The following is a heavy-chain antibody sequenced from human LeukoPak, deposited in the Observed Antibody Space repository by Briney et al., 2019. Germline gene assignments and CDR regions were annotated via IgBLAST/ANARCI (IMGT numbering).Heavy chain of an antibody. CDR2: IYYSGST. CDR3: AREETGFWKVGSVGAFDI. V-gene: IGHV4-61*01. D-gene: IGHD1-1*01. Sequence: SETLSLTCTVSGGSVSNSLYYWSWIRQPPGKGLEWIGYIYYSGSTNYNPSLKSRVTISVDTSKNQFSLKLSSVTAADTAVYYCAREETGFWKVGSVGAFDIWGQGTMVTVSS. J-gene: IGHJ3*02. CDR1: GGSVSNSLYY.